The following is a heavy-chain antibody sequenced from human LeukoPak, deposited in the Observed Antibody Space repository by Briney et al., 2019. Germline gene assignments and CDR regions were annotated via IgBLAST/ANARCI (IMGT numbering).Heavy chain of an antibody. D-gene: IGHD5-12*01. CDR2: ISHSGST. Sequence: TSETLSLTCTVSGYSIRSGYSWGWIRQPPGKGLEWMGTISHSGSTNYNPSLKSRVTMSVDTSKNQFSLKLNSVTATDTAVYYCASAFSAYDPFDSWGQGTLVTVSS. V-gene: IGHV4-38-2*02. J-gene: IGHJ4*02. CDR3: ASAFSAYDPFDS. CDR1: GYSIRSGYS.